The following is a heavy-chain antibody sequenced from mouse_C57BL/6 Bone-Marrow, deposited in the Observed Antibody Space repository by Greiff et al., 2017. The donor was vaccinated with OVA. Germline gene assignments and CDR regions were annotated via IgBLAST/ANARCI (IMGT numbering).Heavy chain of an antibody. D-gene: IGHD2-4*01. CDR2: IYPRSGNT. CDR1: GYTFTSYG. V-gene: IGHV1-81*01. CDR3: ASRDYDGGFDY. J-gene: IGHJ2*01. Sequence: VQLQQSGAELARPGASVKLSCKASGYTFTSYGISWVKQRTGQGLEWIGEIYPRSGNTYYNEKFKGKATLTADKSSSTAYMELRSLTSEDSAVYFCASRDYDGGFDYWGQGTTLTVSS.